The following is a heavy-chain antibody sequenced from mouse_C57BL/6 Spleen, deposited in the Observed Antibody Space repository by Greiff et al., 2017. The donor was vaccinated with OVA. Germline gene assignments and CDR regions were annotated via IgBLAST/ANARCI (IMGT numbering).Heavy chain of an antibody. CDR1: GYTFTSYW. D-gene: IGHD2-4*01. CDR3: AREGLRRYFDV. Sequence: QVQLQQPGAELVRPGSSVKLSCKASGYTFTSYWMHWVKQRPIQGLEWIGNIDPSDSETHYNQKFKDKATLTVDKSSSTAYMQLSSLTSEDSAVDYCAREGLRRYFDVWGTGTTVTVSS. V-gene: IGHV1-52*01. CDR2: IDPSDSET. J-gene: IGHJ1*03.